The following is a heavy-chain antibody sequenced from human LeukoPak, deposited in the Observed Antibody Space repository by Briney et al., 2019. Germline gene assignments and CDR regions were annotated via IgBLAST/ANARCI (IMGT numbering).Heavy chain of an antibody. CDR3: AKEARTVRGVNDY. CDR1: GFTFSNYA. V-gene: IGHV3-64*04. J-gene: IGHJ4*02. D-gene: IGHD3-10*01. CDR2: ISSNGGST. Sequence: GGSLRLSCSASGFTFSNYATHWVRQAPGKGLEYVSAISSNGGSTYYADSVKGRFTISRDNSKNTLYLQMNSLRAEDTAVYYCAKEARTVRGVNDYWGQGTLVTVSS.